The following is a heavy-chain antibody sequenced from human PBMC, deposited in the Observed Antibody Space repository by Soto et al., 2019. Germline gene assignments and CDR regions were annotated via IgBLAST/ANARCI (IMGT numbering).Heavy chain of an antibody. CDR3: AGEPREYSLNWFDP. CDR2: IYYSGSN. D-gene: IGHD3-16*02. V-gene: IGHV4-59*01. CDR1: GGSISSYY. J-gene: IGHJ5*02. Sequence: SETLSLTCTVSGGSISSYYWSWIRQPPGKGLEWIGYIYYSGSNNYNPSLKSRVTISVDTSKNQFSLKLSSVTAADTAVYYCAGEPREYSLNWFDPWGQGTLVTVSS.